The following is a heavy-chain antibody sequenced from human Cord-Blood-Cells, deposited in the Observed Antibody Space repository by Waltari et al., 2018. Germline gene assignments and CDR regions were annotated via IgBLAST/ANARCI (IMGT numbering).Heavy chain of an antibody. CDR3: ARAVGFLEWLFDY. D-gene: IGHD3-3*01. Sequence: QVQLQESGPGLVTPSQTLSLTCTVSGGSISRGAYYWSCIRQHPGQGLEWIGYIYYSGSTYYNPSLKSRVTISVDTSKNQFSLKLSSVTAADTAVYYCARAVGFLEWLFDYWGQGTLVTVSS. V-gene: IGHV4-31*03. CDR1: GGSISRGAYY. J-gene: IGHJ4*02. CDR2: IYYSGST.